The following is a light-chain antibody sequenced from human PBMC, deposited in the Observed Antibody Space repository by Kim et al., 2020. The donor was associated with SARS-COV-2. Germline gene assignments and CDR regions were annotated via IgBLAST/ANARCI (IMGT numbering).Light chain of an antibody. CDR2: WAS. V-gene: IGKV4-1*01. Sequence: RAPLNCKSSQTVLYNSNNQHYLAWYQQKPGQAPKLLIYWASIRESGVSDRFSGSGSETDFTLTLSSLQAEDVAVYYCQQYYRTPPSFGQGTKLEI. J-gene: IGKJ2*03. CDR1: QTVLYNSNNQHY. CDR3: QQYYRTPPS.